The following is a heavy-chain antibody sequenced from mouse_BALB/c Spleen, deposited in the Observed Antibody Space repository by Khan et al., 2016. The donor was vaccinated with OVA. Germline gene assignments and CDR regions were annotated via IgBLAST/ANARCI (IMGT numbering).Heavy chain of an antibody. J-gene: IGHJ3*01. D-gene: IGHD1-2*01. CDR3: ARRNYFGYTFAY. V-gene: IGHV1-77*01. CDR2: IYHGSGNT. Sequence: QVQLQQSGAELARPGASVKLSCKASGYTFTDYYINWVKQRTGQGLEWIGEIYHGSGNTYYNETFKGKATLTADKSSSTAYMQLSSLASEDSAVFVCARRNYFGYTFAYWGQGTLVTVSA. CDR1: GYTFTDYY.